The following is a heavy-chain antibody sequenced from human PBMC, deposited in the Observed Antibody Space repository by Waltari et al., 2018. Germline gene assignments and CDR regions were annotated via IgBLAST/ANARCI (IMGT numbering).Heavy chain of an antibody. D-gene: IGHD3-3*01. CDR1: GLAFSRYS. CDR3: AKRLLEPQVGAFDI. CDR2: ISSGGETT. V-gene: IGHV3-23*01. Sequence: EVQLLQSGGGLVQPGGSLSPSCAASGLAFSRYSMSWVRQAPGKGLEWVSAISSGGETTLYADSVKGRFTISRDNSKNTLSLQVSSLRAEDTAVYYCAKRLLEPQVGAFDIWGQGTIVTVSS. J-gene: IGHJ3*02.